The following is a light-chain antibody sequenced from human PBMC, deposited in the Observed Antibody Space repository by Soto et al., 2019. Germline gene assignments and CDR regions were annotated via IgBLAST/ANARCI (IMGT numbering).Light chain of an antibody. CDR1: QSIKTW. CDR3: QQYNSYPYT. J-gene: IGKJ2*01. CDR2: KAS. V-gene: IGKV1-5*03. Sequence: DIQMTQSPSTLSASVGDRVNITCRASQSIKTWLAWYQQKPGKAPKLQIYKASTLQTGVPSRFSGSGSGTEFTLTISSLQPDDYATYYCQQYNSYPYTFGQGPRVEIK.